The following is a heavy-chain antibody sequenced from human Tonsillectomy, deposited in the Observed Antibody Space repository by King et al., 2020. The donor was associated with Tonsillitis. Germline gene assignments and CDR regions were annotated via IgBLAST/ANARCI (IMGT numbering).Heavy chain of an antibody. CDR3: AREYCNSTSCYSFDY. D-gene: IGHD2-2*01. CDR2: IYYTGNT. V-gene: IGHV4-59*11. Sequence: QLHESGPGLVKPSETLSLTCTVSGDSINSHYWSWIRQPPGKGLEWIGYIYYTGNTKYNPSLKSRITISLDTSKSQFSLRLSSVTAADTALYYCAREYCNSTSCYSFDYWGQGTLVTVSS. J-gene: IGHJ4*02. CDR1: GDSINSHY.